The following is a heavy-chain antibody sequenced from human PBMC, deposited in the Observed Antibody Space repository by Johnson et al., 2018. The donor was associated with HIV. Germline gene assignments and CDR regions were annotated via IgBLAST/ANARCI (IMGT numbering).Heavy chain of an antibody. D-gene: IGHD4-11*01. J-gene: IGHJ3*02. Sequence: QVQLVESGGGVVQPGRSLRLSCAASGFTFSSYAMHWVRQAPGKGLEWVAVISYDGSNKYYADSVKARFTISRDNSKNTLYLQMNSLRAEDTAVYYCAKGEAATTVTLDIWGQGTMVTVSS. V-gene: IGHV3-30-3*01. CDR1: GFTFSSYA. CDR3: AKGEAATTVTLDI. CDR2: ISYDGSNK.